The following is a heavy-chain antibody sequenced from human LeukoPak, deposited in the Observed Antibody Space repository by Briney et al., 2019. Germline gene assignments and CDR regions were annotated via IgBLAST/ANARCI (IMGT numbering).Heavy chain of an antibody. CDR3: ANGAAAGTPTIGDY. J-gene: IGHJ4*02. CDR2: ISGSDYST. CDR1: GFTFSSYA. D-gene: IGHD6-13*01. Sequence: GGSLRLSCAASGFTFSSYAMSWVRQAPGKGLEWVSSISGSDYSTYYAESIKGRFIISRDNSKDTLHLQMNSLRAEDTAVYYCANGAAAGTPTIGDYWGQGTLVTVSS. V-gene: IGHV3-23*01.